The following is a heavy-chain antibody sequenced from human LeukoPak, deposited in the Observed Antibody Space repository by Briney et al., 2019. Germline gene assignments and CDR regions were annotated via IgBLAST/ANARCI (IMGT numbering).Heavy chain of an antibody. J-gene: IGHJ4*02. CDR1: GFTFRSYA. V-gene: IGHV3-23*01. CDR3: AKARWEQRGDYFDY. CDR2: ISGSGGST. D-gene: IGHD6-25*01. Sequence: GGSLRLSCAASGFTFRSYAMSWVRQAPGKGLEWVSAISGSGGSTNYADSVKGRFTISRDNSKNTLYLQMNSLRAEDTAVYYCAKARWEQRGDYFDYWGQGTLVTVSS.